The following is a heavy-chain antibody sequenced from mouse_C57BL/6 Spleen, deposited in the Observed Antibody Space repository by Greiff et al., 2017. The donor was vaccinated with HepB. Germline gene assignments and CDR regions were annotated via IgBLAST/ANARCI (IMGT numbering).Heavy chain of an antibody. CDR2: IDPSDSYT. CDR3: ARRDYYSNY. Sequence: QVQLQQPGAELVRPGTSVKLSCKASGYTFTSYWMHWVKQRPGQGLEWIGVIDPSDSYTNYNQKFKGKATLTVDTSSSTAYMQRSSLTSEDSAVYYCARRDYYSNYWGQGTTLTVSS. D-gene: IGHD2-5*01. CDR1: GYTFTSYW. V-gene: IGHV1-59*01. J-gene: IGHJ2*01.